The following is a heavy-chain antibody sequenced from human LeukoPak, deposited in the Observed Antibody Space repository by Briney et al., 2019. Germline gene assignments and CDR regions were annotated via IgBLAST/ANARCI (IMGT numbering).Heavy chain of an antibody. CDR2: IYISGST. D-gene: IGHD2-15*01. Sequence: PSETLSLTCTVSGGSISSYYWSWIRQPAGKGLEWIGRIYISGSTNYNPSLKSRVTMSVDTSKNQFSLRLSSVTAADTAVYYCARDKGYWTSPHWFFDLWGRGTLVTVSS. J-gene: IGHJ2*01. CDR3: ARDKGYWTSPHWFFDL. CDR1: GGSISSYY. V-gene: IGHV4-4*07.